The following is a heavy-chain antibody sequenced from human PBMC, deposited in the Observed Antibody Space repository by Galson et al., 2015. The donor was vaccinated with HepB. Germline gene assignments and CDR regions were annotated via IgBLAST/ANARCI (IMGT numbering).Heavy chain of an antibody. CDR3: ARIALEDGMDV. J-gene: IGHJ6*02. CDR2: IFSNDEK. V-gene: IGHV2-26*01. D-gene: IGHD1-1*01. Sequence: PALVKPTQTLTLTCTVSGFSLRNARMGVSWIRQPPGKALEWLAHIFSNDEKSYSTSLKSRLTISKDTSKSQVVLTMTNMDPVDTATYYCARIALEDGMDVWGQGTTVTVSS. CDR1: GFSLRNARMG.